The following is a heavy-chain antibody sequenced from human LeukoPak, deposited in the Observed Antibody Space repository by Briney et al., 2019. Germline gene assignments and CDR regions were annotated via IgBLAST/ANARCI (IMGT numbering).Heavy chain of an antibody. CDR1: GFTVSSNF. J-gene: IGHJ4*02. D-gene: IGHD3-22*01. CDR3: ARGYYYDSSGYQDYYFDY. Sequence: PGGSLRLTCAASGFTVSSNFMSWVRQAPGKGLEWVAVIWYDGSNKYYADSVKGRFTISRDNSKNTLYLQMNSLRAEDTAVYYCARGYYYDSSGYQDYYFDYWGQGTLVTVSS. V-gene: IGHV3-33*08. CDR2: IWYDGSNK.